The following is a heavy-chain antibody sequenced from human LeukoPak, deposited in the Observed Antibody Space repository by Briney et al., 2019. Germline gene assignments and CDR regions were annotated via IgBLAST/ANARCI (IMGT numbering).Heavy chain of an antibody. CDR1: GGSISSYY. D-gene: IGHD7-27*01. V-gene: IGHV4-4*07. J-gene: IGHJ4*02. CDR2: IYSSGST. Sequence: SETLSLTCTVSGGSISSYYWTWIRQPAGKGLEYIGRIYSSGSTNYHPSLKSRVTMLVDTSKNQFSLKLNSVTAADTAVYYCARETGGLYYFDYWGQGALVTVSS. CDR3: ARETGGLYYFDY.